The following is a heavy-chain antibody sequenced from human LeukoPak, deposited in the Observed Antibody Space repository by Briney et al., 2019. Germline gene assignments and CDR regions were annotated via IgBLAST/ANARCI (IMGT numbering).Heavy chain of an antibody. J-gene: IGHJ4*02. CDR1: GYTLASYA. Sequence: ASVKVSCKASGYTLASYAMHWVRQAPGQRLEWMGWINAGNGNTKYSQKFQGRVTITRDTSASTAYMELSSLRSEDTAVYYCARGSSEYSSSWYVGYWGQGTLVTVSS. D-gene: IGHD6-13*01. CDR2: INAGNGNT. V-gene: IGHV1-3*01. CDR3: ARGSSEYSSSWYVGY.